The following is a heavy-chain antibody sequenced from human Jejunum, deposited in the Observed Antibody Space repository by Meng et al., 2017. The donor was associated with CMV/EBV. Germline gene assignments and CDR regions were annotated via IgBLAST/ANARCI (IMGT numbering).Heavy chain of an antibody. J-gene: IGHJ4*02. Sequence: GFTFNNYWMNWVRQTPGKGLEWVANINQDGSQRYYLDSVKGRFSISRDNAKNSLFLQMNGLRADDTALYYCARDPPGDGGVTSDYWGQGIWVTVSS. D-gene: IGHD7-27*01. V-gene: IGHV3-7*01. CDR2: INQDGSQR. CDR1: GFTFNNYW. CDR3: ARDPPGDGGVTSDY.